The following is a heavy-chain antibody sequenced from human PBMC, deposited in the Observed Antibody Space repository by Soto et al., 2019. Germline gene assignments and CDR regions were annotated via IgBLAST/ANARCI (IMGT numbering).Heavy chain of an antibody. J-gene: IGHJ4*02. Sequence: QVQLVQSGAEVKKPGASVKVSCKASGYTFTSYDINWVRQATGQGLEWMGWMNPNSGNTGYAQKFQGRVTMTRNTSISTAYMELSSLRSEDTVVYYCARARRKGVVVITTSYYFDYWGQGTLVTVSS. CDR2: MNPNSGNT. V-gene: IGHV1-8*01. CDR1: GYTFTSYD. CDR3: ARARRKGVVVITTSYYFDY. D-gene: IGHD3-22*01.